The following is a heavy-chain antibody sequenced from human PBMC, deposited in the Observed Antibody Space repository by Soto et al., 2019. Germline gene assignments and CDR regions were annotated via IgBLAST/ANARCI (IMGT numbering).Heavy chain of an antibody. CDR3: ARQPATGDYIYYYGMDV. J-gene: IGHJ6*02. D-gene: IGHD4-17*01. V-gene: IGHV4-59*08. CDR2: MYYSGST. Sequence: QVQLQESGPGLVKPSETLSLTCTVSGGSISSFYWSWIRQPPGKGLEWIGHMYYSGSTKYNPSLKSRVTISVXXSXKXXSLKLNSVTAADTAVYYCARQPATGDYIYYYGMDVWGQGTTVTVSS. CDR1: GGSISSFY.